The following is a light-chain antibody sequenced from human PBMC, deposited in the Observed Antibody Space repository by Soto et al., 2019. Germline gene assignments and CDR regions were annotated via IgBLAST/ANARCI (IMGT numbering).Light chain of an antibody. Sequence: QSVLTQPASVSGSPGQSITISCTGTSSDVGGYNFVSWYQQLPGKAPKLIIYEVSNRPSGVSNRFSGSKSGNTASLTISGLQAEDEADYYCSSYTSSSTLVFGTGTKVTVL. V-gene: IGLV2-14*01. J-gene: IGLJ1*01. CDR3: SSYTSSSTLV. CDR1: SSDVGGYNF. CDR2: EVS.